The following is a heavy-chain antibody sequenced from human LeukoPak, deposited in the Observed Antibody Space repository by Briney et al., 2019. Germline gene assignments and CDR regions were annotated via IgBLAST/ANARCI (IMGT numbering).Heavy chain of an antibody. CDR1: GGSIGTYY. Sequence: SETLSLTCTVSGGSIGTYYWSWIRQSPGKGLEWIGYIYVTGSTRYNPYLQSRVTISVDTSRNQFFLKMSSVTATDTAVYYCARHIGGGIEDMDVWGKGTKVTVSS. J-gene: IGHJ6*03. CDR3: ARHIGGGIEDMDV. CDR2: IYVTGST. D-gene: IGHD3-16*02. V-gene: IGHV4-59*08.